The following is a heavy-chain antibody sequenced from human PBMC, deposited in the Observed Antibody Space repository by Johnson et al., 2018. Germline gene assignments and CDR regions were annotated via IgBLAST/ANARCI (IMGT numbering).Heavy chain of an antibody. CDR2: TYYRAKWYK. CDR1: GDSVSSNSAG. D-gene: IGHD1-26*01. V-gene: IGHV6-1*01. Sequence: QVQLVQSGPGLVKPSQTLSLTCDIFGDSVSSNSAGWNWIRQSPSRGLEWLGRTYYRAKWYKDYAMSVKSRITISPDTSKNQLSMQLNSVSPEDTAVYYCARDRHQGWELHYYYMDVWGKGTTVIVSS. J-gene: IGHJ6*03. CDR3: ARDRHQGWELHYYYMDV.